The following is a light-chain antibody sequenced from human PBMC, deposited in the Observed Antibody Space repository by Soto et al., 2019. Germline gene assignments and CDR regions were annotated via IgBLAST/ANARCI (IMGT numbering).Light chain of an antibody. CDR2: DVS. CDR1: QSISSW. J-gene: IGKJ1*01. V-gene: IGKV1-5*01. Sequence: DIQMTHSPSTLSASVVARVTITCRASQSISSWLAWHQQKPGKAPKLLIYDVSALKRGVPPRFSGSGSGTEFTLTISSLQPDDFATYYCQQYNSYSRTLGQGTKVDIK. CDR3: QQYNSYSRT.